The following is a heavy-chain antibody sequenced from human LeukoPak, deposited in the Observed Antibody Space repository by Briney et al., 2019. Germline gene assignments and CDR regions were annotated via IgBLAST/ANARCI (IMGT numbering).Heavy chain of an antibody. CDR1: GYSFTSYW. V-gene: IGHV5-51*01. D-gene: IGHD5-12*01. Sequence: GESLKISCKGSGYSFTSYWIGWVRQMPGKGLEWMGIIYPGDSDTRYSPSFQGQVTISADKSISTAYLQWSSLKASDTAMYYCARHRSRGRYSGYEGAPYWGQGTLVTVSS. CDR3: ARHRSRGRYSGYEGAPY. CDR2: IYPGDSDT. J-gene: IGHJ4*02.